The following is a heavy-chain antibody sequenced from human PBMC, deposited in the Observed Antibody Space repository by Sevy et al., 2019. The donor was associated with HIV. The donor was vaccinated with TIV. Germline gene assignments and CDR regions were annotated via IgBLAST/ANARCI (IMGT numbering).Heavy chain of an antibody. CDR3: ARDRVLHSVGATDY. Sequence: GGSLRLSCAASGFTFSSYSMNWVRQAPGKGLEWVSSISSSSYIYYADPVKGRFTISRDNAKNSLYLQMNSLRAEDTAVYYCARDRVLHSVGATDYWGQGTLVTVSS. CDR1: GFTFSSYS. CDR2: ISSSSYI. D-gene: IGHD1-26*01. J-gene: IGHJ4*02. V-gene: IGHV3-21*01.